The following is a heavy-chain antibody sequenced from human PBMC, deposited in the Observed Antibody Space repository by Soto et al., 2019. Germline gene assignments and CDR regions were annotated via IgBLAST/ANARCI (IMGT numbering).Heavy chain of an antibody. D-gene: IGHD3-16*02. CDR3: AALEGSYRFFEL. CDR2: IYYSGST. CDR1: GGSISSYY. J-gene: IGHJ2*01. V-gene: IGHV4-59*01. Sequence: QVQLQESGPGLVKPSETLSLTCTVSGGSISSYYWSWIRQPPGKGLEWIGYIYYSGSTNYNPSLKSRVTISVDTSKNQFSLKLSSVTAADTAVYYCAALEGSYRFFELWGRGTLVTVSS.